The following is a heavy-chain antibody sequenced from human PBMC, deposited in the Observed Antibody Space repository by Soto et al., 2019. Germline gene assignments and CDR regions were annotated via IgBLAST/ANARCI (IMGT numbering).Heavy chain of an antibody. D-gene: IGHD6-13*01. CDR3: ARDAVVPGIAVAGIDY. J-gene: IGHJ4*02. CDR1: GFTFSSYS. Sequence: GGSLRLSCAASGFTFSSYSMNWVRQAPGKGMEWVSSISSSSSYIYYADSVKGRFTISRDNAKNSLYLQMNSLRAEDTAVYYCARDAVVPGIAVAGIDYWGQGTLVTVSS. CDR2: ISSSSSYI. V-gene: IGHV3-21*01.